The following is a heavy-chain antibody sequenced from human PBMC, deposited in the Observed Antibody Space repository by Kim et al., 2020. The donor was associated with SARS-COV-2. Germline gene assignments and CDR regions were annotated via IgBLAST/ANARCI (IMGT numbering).Heavy chain of an antibody. CDR3: VQWLPPGWFDP. J-gene: IGHJ5*02. V-gene: IGHV4-59*08. Sequence: SETLSLTCTVSGGSISSYYWSWIRQPPGKGLEWIGYIYYSGSTNYNPSLKSRVTISVDTSKNQFSLKLSSVTAADTAVYYCVQWLPPGWFDPWGQGTLVTVSS. D-gene: IGHD6-19*01. CDR1: GGSISSYY. CDR2: IYYSGST.